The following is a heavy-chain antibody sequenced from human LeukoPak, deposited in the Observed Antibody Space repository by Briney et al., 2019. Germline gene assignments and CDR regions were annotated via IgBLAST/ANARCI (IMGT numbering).Heavy chain of an antibody. V-gene: IGHV1-69*05. CDR2: IIPIFGTA. Sequence: ASVKVSCKASGGTFSSYAISWVRQAPGQGLEWMGGIIPIFGTANYAQKFQGRVTITTDESTSTAYMELSSLRSEDTAVYYYARDRNPGQYYRYMDVWGKGTTVTVSS. J-gene: IGHJ6*03. CDR1: GGTFSSYA. CDR3: ARDRNPGQYYRYMDV.